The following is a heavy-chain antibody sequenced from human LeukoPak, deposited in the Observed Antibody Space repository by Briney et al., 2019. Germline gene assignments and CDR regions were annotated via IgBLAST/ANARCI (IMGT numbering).Heavy chain of an antibody. CDR2: ISGSSNYT. D-gene: IGHD3-3*01. Sequence: GGSLRLSCTASEFTFSDYYMSWIRQAPGKGLEWVSYISGSSNYTNYADSVKGRFSISRDNAKNSLYLQMNSLRAEDTAVYYCARDTVLSGYYTFDHWGQGTLVTVSS. CDR3: ARDTVLSGYYTFDH. CDR1: EFTFSDYY. J-gene: IGHJ4*02. V-gene: IGHV3-11*05.